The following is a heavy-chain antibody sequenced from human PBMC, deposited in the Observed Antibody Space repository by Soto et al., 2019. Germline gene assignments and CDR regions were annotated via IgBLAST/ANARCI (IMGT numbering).Heavy chain of an antibody. J-gene: IGHJ5*02. V-gene: IGHV1-46*01. CDR3: AKARCTSNTCYVPDH. Sequence: ASVKVSCKASGYTFTSYYMHWVRQAPGQGLEWMGIINPSGGSTSYAQKFQGRVTMTRDTSTSTAYMELSSLRVEDTAIYYCAKARCTSNTCYVPDHWGQGTLVTVSS. D-gene: IGHD2-15*01. CDR2: INPSGGST. CDR1: GYTFTSYY.